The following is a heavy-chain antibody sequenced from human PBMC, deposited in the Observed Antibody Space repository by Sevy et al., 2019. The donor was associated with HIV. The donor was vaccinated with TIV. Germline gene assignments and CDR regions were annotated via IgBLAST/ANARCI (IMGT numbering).Heavy chain of an antibody. J-gene: IGHJ3*02. V-gene: IGHV3-20*04. CDR1: GFTFDDYG. Sequence: GGSLRLSCAASGFTFDDYGMSWVRQAPGKGLEWVSGINWNGGSTGYADSVKGRFTISRDNAKNSLYLQMNSLRAEDTALYYCARERGFLYYYDSSGYSDAFDIWGQGTMVTVSS. CDR2: INWNGGST. CDR3: ARERGFLYYYDSSGYSDAFDI. D-gene: IGHD3-22*01.